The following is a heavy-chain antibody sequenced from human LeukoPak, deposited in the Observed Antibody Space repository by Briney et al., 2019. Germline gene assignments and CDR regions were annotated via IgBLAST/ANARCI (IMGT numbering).Heavy chain of an antibody. D-gene: IGHD6-19*01. Sequence: SQTLSLTCAISGDSVSSNSASWNWIRQSPSRGLEWLGRTYYRSKWYYDYTLSVKSRIIINPDTSKNQFSLHLNSVTPEDTAVYYCARESDRIGFNFDYWGQGTLVTVSS. J-gene: IGHJ4*02. CDR3: ARESDRIGFNFDY. V-gene: IGHV6-1*01. CDR1: GDSVSSNSAS. CDR2: TYYRSKWYY.